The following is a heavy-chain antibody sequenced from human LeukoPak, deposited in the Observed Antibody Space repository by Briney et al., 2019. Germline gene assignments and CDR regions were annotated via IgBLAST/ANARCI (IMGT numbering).Heavy chain of an antibody. CDR2: ISATGST. CDR3: ARGFGANYFDN. J-gene: IGHJ4*02. Sequence: PSETLSLTCTVSGGSLSSYHWSWIRQPAGKGLEWIGRISATGSTHYNPSLKSRVTMSVDTSKSQFSLNLSSVTAADTAVYYCARGFGANYFDNWGQGTLVTVSS. D-gene: IGHD4/OR15-4a*01. CDR1: GGSLSSYH. V-gene: IGHV4-4*07.